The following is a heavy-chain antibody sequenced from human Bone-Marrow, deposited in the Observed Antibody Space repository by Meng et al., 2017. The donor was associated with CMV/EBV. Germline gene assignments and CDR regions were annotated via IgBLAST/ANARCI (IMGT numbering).Heavy chain of an antibody. CDR2: ISSSSSYI. CDR1: GFTFSSYS. J-gene: IGHJ4*02. D-gene: IGHD6-13*01. V-gene: IGHV3-21*01. CDR3: ARDPGYSSSADDY. Sequence: GESLKISCAASGFTFSSYSMNWVRQAPGKGLEWVSSISSSSSYIYYVDSVKGRFTISRDNAKNSLYLQMNSLRAEDTAVYYCARDPGYSSSADDYWGQGTLVTVSS.